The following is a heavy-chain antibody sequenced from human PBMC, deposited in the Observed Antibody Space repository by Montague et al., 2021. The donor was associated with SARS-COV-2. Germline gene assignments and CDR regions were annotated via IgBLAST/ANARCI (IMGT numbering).Heavy chain of an antibody. CDR2: ISYDGSNK. CDR1: GFTFSSYA. J-gene: IGHJ6*02. V-gene: IGHV3-30-3*01. Sequence: SLRLSCAASGFTFSSYAMHWVRQAPGKGLEWVAVISYDGSNKYYADSEKGRFTISRDNSKNTLYLQMNSLRAEDTAVYYCARELADYGMDVWGQGTTVTVSS. CDR3: ARELADYGMDV.